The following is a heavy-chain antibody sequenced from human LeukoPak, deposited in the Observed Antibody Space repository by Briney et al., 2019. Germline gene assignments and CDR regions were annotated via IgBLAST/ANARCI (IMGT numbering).Heavy chain of an antibody. J-gene: IGHJ6*02. D-gene: IGHD3-10*01. CDR2: IYYSGST. Sequence: SQTLSLTCTVSGGSISSGGYYWSWIRQHPGKGLEWIGYIYYSGSTYYNPSLKSRVTISVDTSKNQFSLKLSSVTAADTAVYYCARVIGPMVRGVGLYGMDVWGQGTTVTVSS. CDR1: GGSISSGGYY. CDR3: ARVIGPMVRGVGLYGMDV. V-gene: IGHV4-31*03.